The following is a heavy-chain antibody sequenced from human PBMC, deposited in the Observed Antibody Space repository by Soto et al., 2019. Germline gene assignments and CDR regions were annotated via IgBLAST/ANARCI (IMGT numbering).Heavy chain of an antibody. CDR2: ISASGAAT. CDR1: EFTFSNYA. V-gene: IGHV3-23*01. CDR3: ARCAVLSTTSGGWCNWFDP. Sequence: EVQLLESGGGLVQPGGSLRLSCTASEFTFSNYAMSWVRQAPGKGLEWVSAISASGAATYYVASVKGRFTISRDNSKSTLYVQMNSLRAEDTGVYYCARCAVLSTTSGGWCNWFDPWGQGTLVTVSS. D-gene: IGHD2-21*01. J-gene: IGHJ5*02.